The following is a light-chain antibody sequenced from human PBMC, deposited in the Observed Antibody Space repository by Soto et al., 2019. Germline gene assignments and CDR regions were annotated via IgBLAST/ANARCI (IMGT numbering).Light chain of an antibody. CDR3: QQYGSSPRT. J-gene: IGKJ2*01. CDR2: GAS. V-gene: IGKV3-20*01. Sequence: EIGLTQSPGTLSLSPGERATLSCRASQSVSSRDLAWYQQKPGQAPRLLIYGASSRATGIPDRFSGSGSGTDFTLTISRLEPEDFAVYYCQQYGSSPRTFGQGTKREIK. CDR1: QSVSSRD.